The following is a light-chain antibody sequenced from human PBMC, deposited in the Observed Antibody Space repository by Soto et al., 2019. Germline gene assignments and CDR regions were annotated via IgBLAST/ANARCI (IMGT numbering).Light chain of an antibody. CDR3: HQYDNAPQT. V-gene: IGKV3-20*01. J-gene: IGKJ2*01. CDR1: RSVGTN. CDR2: GAS. Sequence: EIVLTQSPGTLSLSTGERATLSCRASRSVGTNVAWYQQKPGQAPRVLIYGASKRATGIPDRFSGSGSGTDFSLTISRLEPEDFAVYYCHQYDNAPQTYGQGTKVDIK.